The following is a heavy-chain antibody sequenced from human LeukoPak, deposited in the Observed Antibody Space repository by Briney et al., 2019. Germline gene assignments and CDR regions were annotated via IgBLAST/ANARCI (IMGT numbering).Heavy chain of an antibody. J-gene: IGHJ4*02. V-gene: IGHV3-30*04. Sequence: GRSLRLSCVASGFTFSDYPMHWVRQAPAKGLEWVTIISDGGSQKYYADSVKGRFTISRDNAKNSLYLQMNSLRAEDTAVYYCARVTYYYGSGSYWIDYWGQGTLVTVSS. CDR2: ISDGGSQK. CDR1: GFTFSDYP. CDR3: ARVTYYYGSGSYWIDY. D-gene: IGHD3-10*01.